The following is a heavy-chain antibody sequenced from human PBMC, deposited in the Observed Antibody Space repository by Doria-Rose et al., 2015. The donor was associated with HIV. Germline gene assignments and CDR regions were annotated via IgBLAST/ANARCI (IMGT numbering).Heavy chain of an antibody. CDR1: GVSLSSPGMG. D-gene: IGHD6-13*01. V-gene: IGHV2-26*01. CDR2: IFSDDVR. Sequence: QITLKESDPVLVKPTETLTLTCTVSGVSLSSPGMGVSWIRQPPGKALEWLANIFSDDVRSYKTSLKSRLTISRGTSKSQVVLTMTDMDPVDTATYYCARIKSSRWYHKYYFDFWGQGTLVIVSA. CDR3: ARIKSSRWYHKYYFDF. J-gene: IGHJ4*02.